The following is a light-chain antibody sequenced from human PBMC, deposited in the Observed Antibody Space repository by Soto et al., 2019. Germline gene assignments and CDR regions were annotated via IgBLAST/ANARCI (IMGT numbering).Light chain of an antibody. CDR3: QRYINWPT. CDR2: DAS. J-gene: IGKJ2*01. V-gene: IGKV3-15*01. CDR1: QSISTK. Sequence: VLTQSPATLSVSPGERATLSCRASQSISTKLAWYQKKPGQSPRLLIYDASNRATGIPARISGSGSGTYFLLTISSLHSEDVAVYYWQRYINWPTFGQGTRLDI.